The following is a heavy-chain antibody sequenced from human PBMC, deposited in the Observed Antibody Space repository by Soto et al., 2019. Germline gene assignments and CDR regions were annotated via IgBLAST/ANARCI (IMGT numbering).Heavy chain of an antibody. CDR3: AKGLGLRRIDY. V-gene: IGHV3-30*18. J-gene: IGHJ4*02. D-gene: IGHD1-26*01. Sequence: PGGSLRLSCAASGFTFSSYGMHWVRQAPGKGLEWVAVISYDGGNKYYADSVKGRFTISGDNSKNTLYLQMNSLRAEDTAVYYCAKGLGLRRIDYWGQGTLVTVSS. CDR1: GFTFSSYG. CDR2: ISYDGGNK.